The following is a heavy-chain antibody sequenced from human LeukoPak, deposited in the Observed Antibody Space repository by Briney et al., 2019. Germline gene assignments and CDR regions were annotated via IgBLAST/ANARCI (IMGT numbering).Heavy chain of an antibody. CDR3: GRLNLPAVSGAFDY. Sequence: PSETLSLTCTVSGGSIGTYYWSWIRQPAGKGLEWIGRIHSSGTTHYNPSLRSRVTLSIDTSKNQFSLKLSSVTAADTAVYYCGRLNLPAVSGAFDYWGQGTLVTVSS. V-gene: IGHV4-4*07. CDR2: IHSSGTT. J-gene: IGHJ4*02. CDR1: GGSIGTYY. D-gene: IGHD2-2*01.